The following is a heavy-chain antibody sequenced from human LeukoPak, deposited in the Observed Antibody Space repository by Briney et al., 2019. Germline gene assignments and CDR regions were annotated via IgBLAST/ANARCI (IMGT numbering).Heavy chain of an antibody. Sequence: GGSLRLSCAASEFPFNTYSMTWVRQAPGKGLEWVSSITSSTNYIYYADSVKGRFTISTDHAKNSLYLQMNSLRAEDTAVYYCARGGRGYTDNWFDPWGQGTLVTVSS. D-gene: IGHD5-18*01. V-gene: IGHV3-21*01. CDR1: EFPFNTYS. CDR2: ITSSTNYI. J-gene: IGHJ5*02. CDR3: ARGGRGYTDNWFDP.